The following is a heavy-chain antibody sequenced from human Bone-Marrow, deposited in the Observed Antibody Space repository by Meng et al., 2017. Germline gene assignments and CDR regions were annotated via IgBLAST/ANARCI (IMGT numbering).Heavy chain of an antibody. Sequence: QGQRVQSGAEVKKPGSSVKVSCKASGGTFSSYAISWVRQAPGQGLEWMGWMNPNSGNTGYAQKFQGRVTMTRNTSISTAYMELSSLRSEDTAVYYCARDEDISAAGKLFGDYWGQGTLVTVSS. CDR1: GGTFSSYA. CDR2: MNPNSGNT. J-gene: IGHJ4*02. CDR3: ARDEDISAAGKLFGDY. V-gene: IGHV1-8*02. D-gene: IGHD6-25*01.